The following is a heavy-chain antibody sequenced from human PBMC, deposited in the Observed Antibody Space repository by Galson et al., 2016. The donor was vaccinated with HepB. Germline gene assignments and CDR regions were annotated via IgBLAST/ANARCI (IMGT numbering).Heavy chain of an antibody. CDR1: GFTFSSYG. Sequence: SLRLSCAASGFTFSSYGMHWVRQAPGKGLEWVAVISYDGSNKYYADSVKGRFTISRDKSKNTLYLQMKSLRADDTAVYYCAKLIEVAGSFDDWGQGTLVTVSA. J-gene: IGHJ4*02. D-gene: IGHD6-19*01. V-gene: IGHV3-30*18. CDR2: ISYDGSNK. CDR3: AKLIEVAGSFDD.